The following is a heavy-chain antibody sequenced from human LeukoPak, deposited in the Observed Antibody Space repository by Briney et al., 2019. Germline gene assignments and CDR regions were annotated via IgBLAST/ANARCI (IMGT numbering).Heavy chain of an antibody. V-gene: IGHV3-30*04. J-gene: IGHJ4*02. CDR1: GFTFSSYA. CDR3: ARCTTGRTFGSLREIKRSREIDY. Sequence: GRSLRLSCAASGFTFSSYAMHWVRQAPGKGLEWVAVISYDGSNKYYADSVKGRFTISRDNSKNTLYLQMNSLRAEDTAVYYCARCTTGRTFGSLREIKRSREIDYWGQGTLVTVSS. D-gene: IGHD1-1*01. CDR2: ISYDGSNK.